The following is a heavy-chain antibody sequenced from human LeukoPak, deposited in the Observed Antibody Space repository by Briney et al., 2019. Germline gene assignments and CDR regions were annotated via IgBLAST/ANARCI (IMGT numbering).Heavy chain of an antibody. CDR1: GFTFSNYY. CDR3: ARAISADTAMVRIDY. J-gene: IGHJ4*02. Sequence: GGSLRLSCAASGFTFSNYYINWVCQAPGKGLEWVSSISSSSSYIYYADTVKGRFTISRDNAKNSLYLQMNSLRAEDTAVYYCARAISADTAMVRIDYWGQGTLVTVSS. V-gene: IGHV3-21*01. CDR2: ISSSSSYI. D-gene: IGHD5-18*01.